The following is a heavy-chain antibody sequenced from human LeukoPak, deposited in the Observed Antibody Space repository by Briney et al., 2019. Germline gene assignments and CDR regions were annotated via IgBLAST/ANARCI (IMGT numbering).Heavy chain of an antibody. Sequence: SETLSLTCAVYGGSFSGYYWSWIRQPPGKGLEWIGEINHSGSTNYNPSLKSRVTISVDTSKNQFSLKLSSATAADTAVYYCARGSSWYSLSYWGQGTLVTVSS. J-gene: IGHJ4*02. D-gene: IGHD6-13*01. CDR2: INHSGST. CDR3: ARGSSWYSLSY. V-gene: IGHV4-34*01. CDR1: GGSFSGYY.